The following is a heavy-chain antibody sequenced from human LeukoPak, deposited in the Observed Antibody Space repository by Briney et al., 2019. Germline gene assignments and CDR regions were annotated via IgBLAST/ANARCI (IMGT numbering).Heavy chain of an antibody. CDR2: ISYDGSNK. D-gene: IGHD3-10*01. CDR1: GFTFSSYA. V-gene: IGHV3-30*04. Sequence: GGSLRLSCAASGFTFSSYAMHWVRQAPGKGLEWVAVISYDGSNKYYADSVKGRFTISRDNSKNTLYLQMNSLRAEDTAVYYCARFRHFDYWGQGTLVSVSS. CDR3: ARFRHFDY. J-gene: IGHJ4*02.